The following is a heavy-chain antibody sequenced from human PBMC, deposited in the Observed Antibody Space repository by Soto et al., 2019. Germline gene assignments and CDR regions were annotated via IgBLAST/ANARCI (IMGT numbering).Heavy chain of an antibody. J-gene: IGHJ6*02. D-gene: IGHD2-15*01. CDR3: AREVVVAATLDYYYGMDV. CDR1: GGSISSYY. V-gene: IGHV4-59*01. CDR2: IYYSGST. Sequence: SETLSLTCTVSGGSISSYYWSWIRQPPGKGLEWIGYIYYSGSTNYNPSLKSRVTISVDTSKNQFSLKLSSVTAADTAVYYCAREVVVAATLDYYYGMDVRGQGTTVTVSS.